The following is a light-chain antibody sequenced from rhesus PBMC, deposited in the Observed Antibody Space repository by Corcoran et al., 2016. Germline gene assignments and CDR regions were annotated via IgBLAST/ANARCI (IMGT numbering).Light chain of an antibody. J-gene: IGKJ2*01. CDR2: AAP. CDR3: LQGYSTPYS. Sequence: DIQMTQSPSSLSASVGDRVTITCRARQGISDYLSWYQQKPGKAPKRLIYAAPSLESGVPSRFSGSGSWTEITLTISSLQPEDFAAYYCLQGYSTPYSFGQGTKVEIK. CDR1: QGISDY. V-gene: IGKV1-36*02.